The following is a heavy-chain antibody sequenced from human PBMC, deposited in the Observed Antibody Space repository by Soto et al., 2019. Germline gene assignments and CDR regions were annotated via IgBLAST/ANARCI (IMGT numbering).Heavy chain of an antibody. J-gene: IGHJ4*02. CDR2: ISSSGSSV. Sequence: PGGSLRLSCAASRFTFSTSEMHWVRQAPGKGLEWVSCISSSGSSVYYADSVKGRFTISRDNSRNSLYLQMNSLRDEDTALYYCVRYCSSTLCNGVATRTFDYWGQGALVTVSS. D-gene: IGHD5-12*01. V-gene: IGHV3-48*03. CDR3: VRYCSSTLCNGVATRTFDY. CDR1: RFTFSTSE.